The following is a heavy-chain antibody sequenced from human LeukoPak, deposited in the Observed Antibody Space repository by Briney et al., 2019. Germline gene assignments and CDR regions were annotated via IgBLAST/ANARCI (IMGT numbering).Heavy chain of an antibody. V-gene: IGHV4-38-2*02. CDR2: MYHSGST. D-gene: IGHD3-10*01. Sequence: ASETLSLTCTVSGYSISSGHYWGWIRQPPGKGLEWIGSMYHSGSTYYNPPLKSRVTISEDTSKNQFSLKLRSVTAADTAVYYCARGPRFGELLWHWFDPWGQGTLVTVSS. J-gene: IGHJ5*02. CDR1: GYSISSGHY. CDR3: ARGPRFGELLWHWFDP.